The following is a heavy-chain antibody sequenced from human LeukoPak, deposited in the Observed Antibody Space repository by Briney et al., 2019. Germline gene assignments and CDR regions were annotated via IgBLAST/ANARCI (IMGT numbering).Heavy chain of an antibody. CDR1: GYSFTSYW. D-gene: IGHD6-25*01. V-gene: IGHV5-51*01. Sequence: GESLKISCKGSGYSFTSYWIGWVRQMPGKGLEWMGIIHPGDSDTRYSPSFQGQVTISADKSISTAYLQWSSLKASDTAMYYCAGSQMNRGNTFDYWGQGTLVTVPS. CDR2: IHPGDSDT. CDR3: AGSQMNRGNTFDY. J-gene: IGHJ4*02.